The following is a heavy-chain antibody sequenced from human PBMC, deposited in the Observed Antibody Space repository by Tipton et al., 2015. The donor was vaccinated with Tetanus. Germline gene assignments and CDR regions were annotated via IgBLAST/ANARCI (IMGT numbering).Heavy chain of an antibody. Sequence: LRLSCAVSGALLSTGGDSWGWIRQPPGQGLEWIGYIYHTGSTYYNPSLKSRVTMSLDTSKNQFSVRLTSVTAADTAVYYCARVIPVNRAGWGQGTLVTVSS. V-gene: IGHV4-30-2*01. CDR2: IYHTGST. CDR3: ARVIPVNRAG. CDR1: GALLSTGGDS. J-gene: IGHJ4*02. D-gene: IGHD4-17*01.